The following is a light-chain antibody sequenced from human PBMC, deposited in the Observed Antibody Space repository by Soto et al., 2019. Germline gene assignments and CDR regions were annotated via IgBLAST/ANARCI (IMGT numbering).Light chain of an antibody. CDR2: GAS. CDR3: QQYNTWPGT. CDR1: QSVSSN. V-gene: IGKV3-15*01. J-gene: IGKJ1*01. Sequence: EIVMTQSPATLSVSPGERATLSCGASQSVSSNLAWYQQKPGQAPRLLIYGASTRVTGIPARFSGSGSGTDFTLTISSLQSEDFAVYYCQQYNTWPGTFGPGTKVEIK.